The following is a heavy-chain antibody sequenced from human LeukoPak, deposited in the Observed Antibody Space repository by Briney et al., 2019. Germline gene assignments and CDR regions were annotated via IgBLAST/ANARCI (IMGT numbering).Heavy chain of an antibody. D-gene: IGHD3-16*02. CDR1: GFTFSSYG. CDR2: ISYDGSNK. V-gene: IGHV3-30*03. Sequence: PGGSLRLSCAASGFTFSSYGMHWVRQAPGKGLEWVAVISYDGSNKYYADSVKGRFTISRDNSKNTLYLQMNSLRAEDTAVYYCASSLATFGGVIERDAFDIWGQGTMVTVSS. CDR3: ASSLATFGGVIERDAFDI. J-gene: IGHJ3*02.